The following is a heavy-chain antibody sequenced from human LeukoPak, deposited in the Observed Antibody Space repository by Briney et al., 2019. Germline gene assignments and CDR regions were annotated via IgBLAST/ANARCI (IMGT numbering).Heavy chain of an antibody. CDR3: ARGVRFLEWLSEPNFDY. J-gene: IGHJ4*02. V-gene: IGHV4-34*01. D-gene: IGHD3-3*01. CDR1: GGSFSGYY. CDR2: INHSGST. Sequence: PSETLSLTCAVYGGSFSGYYWSWIRQPPGKGLEWIGEINHSGSTSYNPSLKSRVTISVDTSKNQFSLKLSSVTAADTAVYYCARGVRFLEWLSEPNFDYWGQGTLVTVSS.